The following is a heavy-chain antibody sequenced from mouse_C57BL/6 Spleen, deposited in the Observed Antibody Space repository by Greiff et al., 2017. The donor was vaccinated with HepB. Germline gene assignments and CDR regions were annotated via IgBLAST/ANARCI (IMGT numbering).Heavy chain of an antibody. V-gene: IGHV3-2*02. D-gene: IGHD1-2*01. Sequence: EVKVEESGPGLVKPSQSLSLTCTVTGYSITSGYGWNWIRQFPGNKLEWMGYISYSGSTNYNPSLKSRISITRDTSKNQFFLQLNSVTTEDTATYYCARTARIKYWGQGTTLTGSS. CDR1: GYSITSGYG. CDR2: ISYSGST. J-gene: IGHJ2*01. CDR3: ARTARIKY.